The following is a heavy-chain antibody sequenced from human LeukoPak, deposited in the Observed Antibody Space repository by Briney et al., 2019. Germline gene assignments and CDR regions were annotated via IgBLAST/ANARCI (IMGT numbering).Heavy chain of an antibody. Sequence: GASVKVSCKASGYTFTGYYMHWVRQVPGQGLEWMGWINPNSGGTNYAQKFQGRVTMTRDTSISTAYMELSRLRSDDTAVYYCARVQYSSSSEDDYWGQGTLVTVSS. D-gene: IGHD6-6*01. CDR1: GYTFTGYY. CDR2: INPNSGGT. J-gene: IGHJ4*02. CDR3: ARVQYSSSSEDDY. V-gene: IGHV1-2*02.